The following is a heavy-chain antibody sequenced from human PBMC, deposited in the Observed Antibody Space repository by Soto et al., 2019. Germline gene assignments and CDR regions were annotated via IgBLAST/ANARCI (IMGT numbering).Heavy chain of an antibody. Sequence: VQLVESGGGVVQPGRSLRLSCAASGFTFSDYAMHWVRQAPGKGLEWVAVVSHDGRNTHYADSVKGRFTISRDSSKNTVTREMTSLRAEDTAGYYCAKGGRQWLVRSAFDYWGQGALVTVSS. J-gene: IGHJ4*02. CDR1: GFTFSDYA. D-gene: IGHD6-19*01. V-gene: IGHV3-30*18. CDR2: VSHDGRNT. CDR3: AKGGRQWLVRSAFDY.